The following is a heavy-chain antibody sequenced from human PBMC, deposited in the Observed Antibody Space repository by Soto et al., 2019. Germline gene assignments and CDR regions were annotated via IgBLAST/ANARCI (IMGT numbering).Heavy chain of an antibody. J-gene: IGHJ6*02. V-gene: IGHV3-74*01. D-gene: IGHD2-2*02. CDR3: ARVRDIVVVPAAIYYYYGMDV. Sequence: GSLRLSCAASGFTFSSYWMHWVRQAPGKGLVWVSRINSDGSSTSYADSVKGRFTISRDNAKNTLYLQMNSLRAEDTAVYYCARVRDIVVVPAAIYYYYGMDVWGQGTTVTVSS. CDR1: GFTFSSYW. CDR2: INSDGSST.